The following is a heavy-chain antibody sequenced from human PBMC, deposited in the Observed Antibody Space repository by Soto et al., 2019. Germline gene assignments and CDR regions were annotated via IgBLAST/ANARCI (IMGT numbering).Heavy chain of an antibody. V-gene: IGHV1-69*13. CDR1: GCTFSSYA. D-gene: IGHD5-12*01. J-gene: IGHJ4*02. CDR2: IIPIFGTA. Sequence: RASVKVSCKASGCTFSSYAISWVRQAPGQGLEWMGGIIPIFGTANYAQKFQGRVTITADESTSTAYMELSSLRSEDTAVYYCARLLDGYNWGDFYYWGQGTLVTVSS. CDR3: ARLLDGYNWGDFYY.